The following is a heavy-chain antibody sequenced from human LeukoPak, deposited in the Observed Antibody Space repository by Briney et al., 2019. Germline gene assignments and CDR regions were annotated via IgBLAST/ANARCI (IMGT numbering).Heavy chain of an antibody. D-gene: IGHD5-18*01. CDR2: IYTSGST. J-gene: IGHJ6*03. V-gene: IGHV4-59*10. CDR1: GGSFSSYY. CDR3: ARGRYSYGPQNSDYMDV. Sequence: PSETLSLTCAVYGGSFSSYYWTWIRQSAGKGLEWIGRIYTSGSTYYNPSLKSRVSMSVDTYKNQFSLKLSSVTAADTAVYYCARGRYSYGPQNSDYMDVWGKGTTVTISS.